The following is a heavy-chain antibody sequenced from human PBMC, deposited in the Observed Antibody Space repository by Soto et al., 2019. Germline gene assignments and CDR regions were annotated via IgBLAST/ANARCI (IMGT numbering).Heavy chain of an antibody. D-gene: IGHD5-12*01. CDR2: ISGSGGST. CDR3: AKGYSGYDYSVDY. J-gene: IGHJ4*02. V-gene: IGHV3-23*01. CDR1: GFTFSSYG. Sequence: GGSLRLSCAASGFTFSSYGMSWVRQAPGKGLEWVSSISGSGGSTYCADSVKGRFTISRDNSKNTLYLQMNSLRAEDTAVYYSAKGYSGYDYSVDYWGQGTLVTVSS.